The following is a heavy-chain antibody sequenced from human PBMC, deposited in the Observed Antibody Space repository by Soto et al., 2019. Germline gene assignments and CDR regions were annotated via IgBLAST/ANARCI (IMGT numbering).Heavy chain of an antibody. CDR3: AKPGKLQWPIDY. J-gene: IGHJ4*02. Sequence: PGGSLRLSXAASGFTFSSYGMHWVRQAPGKGLEWVAVISYDGSNKYYADSVKGRFTISRDNSKNTLYLQMNSLRAEDTAVYYCAKPGKLQWPIDYWGQGTLVTVSS. D-gene: IGHD6-19*01. CDR1: GFTFSSYG. V-gene: IGHV3-30*18. CDR2: ISYDGSNK.